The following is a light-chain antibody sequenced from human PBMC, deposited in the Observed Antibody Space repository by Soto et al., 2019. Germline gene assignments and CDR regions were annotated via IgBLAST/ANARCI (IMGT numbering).Light chain of an antibody. CDR2: EVD. CDR1: TSDVGIYNL. V-gene: IGLV2-23*02. Sequence: QSVLTQPASVSGSPGQSITISCSGTTSDVGIYNLVSWYQQHPGKAPKLVIYEVDKRPSGVSNRFSGSRSGNTASLTISGLQSEDEADYYSSSYAGSRGVFGGGTKLTVL. CDR3: SSYAGSRGV. J-gene: IGLJ3*02.